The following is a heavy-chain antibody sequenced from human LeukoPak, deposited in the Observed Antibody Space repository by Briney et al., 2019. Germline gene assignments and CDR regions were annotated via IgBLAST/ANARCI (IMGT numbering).Heavy chain of an antibody. Sequence: PGGSLRLSCAASGFTFSSYAVTWVRQAPGKGLEWVSSISDSGGSTYYADSVKGRFTISRDNSKNTLYLQMNSLRAVDTAVYYCAKSGSGTHRLNWFDPWGQGTLVTVSS. D-gene: IGHD3-10*01. V-gene: IGHV3-23*01. CDR2: ISDSGGST. CDR1: GFTFSSYA. CDR3: AKSGSGTHRLNWFDP. J-gene: IGHJ5*02.